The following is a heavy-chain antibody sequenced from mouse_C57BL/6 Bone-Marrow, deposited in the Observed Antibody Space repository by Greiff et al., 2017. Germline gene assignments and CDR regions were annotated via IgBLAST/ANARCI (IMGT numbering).Heavy chain of an antibody. CDR3: AIYGSMWVAY. CDR1: GFTFSSYG. D-gene: IGHD1-1*01. Sequence: VQLKESGGDLVKPGGSLKLSCAASGFTFSSYGMSWVRQTPDKRLEWVATISSGGSYTYYPDSVKGRFTISRDNAKNTLYLQMSSLKSEDTAMYYCAIYGSMWVAYWGQGTLVTVSA. CDR2: ISSGGSYT. V-gene: IGHV5-6*01. J-gene: IGHJ3*01.